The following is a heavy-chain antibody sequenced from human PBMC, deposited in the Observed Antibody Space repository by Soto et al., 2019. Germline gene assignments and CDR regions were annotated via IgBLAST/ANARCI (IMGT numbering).Heavy chain of an antibody. CDR3: ARHDSSGYYYYFDY. J-gene: IGHJ4*02. V-gene: IGHV1-18*01. CDR1: GYTFTTYA. Sequence: ASVKVSCKASGYTFTTYAIQWVRQAPGQAPGHRLEWMGWISAYNGNTNYAQKLQGRVTMTTDTSTSTAYMELRSLRSDDTAVYYCARHDSSGYYYYFDYWGQGTLVTVSS. CDR2: ISAYNGNT. D-gene: IGHD3-22*01.